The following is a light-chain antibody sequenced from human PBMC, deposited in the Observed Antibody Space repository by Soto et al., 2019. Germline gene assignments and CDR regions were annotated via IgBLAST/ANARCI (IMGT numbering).Light chain of an antibody. CDR2: DNS. Sequence: QSVLTQPPSGSAAPGQQGTISCSGSSSNIGNNYVYWYQQLPGTAPKLLIYDNSRGPSGVPDRFSGSKSGTSATLVITGLQTGDEADYYCKSWDNSLSAEVFGGGTKLTVL. CDR3: KSWDNSLSAEV. J-gene: IGLJ2*01. CDR1: SSNIGNNY. V-gene: IGLV1-51*01.